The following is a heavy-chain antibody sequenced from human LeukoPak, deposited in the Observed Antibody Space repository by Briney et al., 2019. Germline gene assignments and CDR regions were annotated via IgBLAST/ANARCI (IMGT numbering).Heavy chain of an antibody. CDR1: GGSISSYY. J-gene: IGHJ5*02. CDR2: IYTSGST. Sequence: SETLSLTCTVSGGSISSYYWSWIRQPAGKGLEWIGRIYTSGSTNYNPSLKSRVTMSVDTSKNQSSLKLSSVTAADTAVYYCARDQLGYCSSTSCTPLGWFDPWGQGTLVTVSS. CDR3: ARDQLGYCSSTSCTPLGWFDP. V-gene: IGHV4-4*07. D-gene: IGHD2-2*01.